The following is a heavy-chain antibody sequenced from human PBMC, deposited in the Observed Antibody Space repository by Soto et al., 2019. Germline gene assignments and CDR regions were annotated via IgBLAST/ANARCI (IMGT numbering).Heavy chain of an antibody. D-gene: IGHD6-13*01. CDR2: ISHSGDTK. J-gene: IGHJ4*02. V-gene: IGHV3-48*03. CDR1: GFTFSSYE. CDR3: ARGTYRSKTDFDY. Sequence: VRLSCAASGFTFSSYEMNWVRQAPGKGLEWVSYISHSGDTKHYADSVKGRLTISRDNARNSLYLQMTSLRAEDTAVYYCARGTYRSKTDFDYWSQGTRVTVSS.